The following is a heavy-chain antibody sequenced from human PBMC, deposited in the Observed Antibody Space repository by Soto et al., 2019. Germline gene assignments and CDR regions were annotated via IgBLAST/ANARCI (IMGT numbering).Heavy chain of an antibody. Sequence: GGSLRLSCVASGFTFSTYAVTWVRQAPGKGLEWLSAISGSGVNTYYIDSLKGRFTISRDNSKNTVYLQMNGLRAEDTAIYYCARESMYYWGQGTVVTVSS. V-gene: IGHV3-23*01. CDR2: ISGSGVNT. J-gene: IGHJ4*02. CDR3: ARESMYY. CDR1: GFTFSTYA. D-gene: IGHD3-10*02.